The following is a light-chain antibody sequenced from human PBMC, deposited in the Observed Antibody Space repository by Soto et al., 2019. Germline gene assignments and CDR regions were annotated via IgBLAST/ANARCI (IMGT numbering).Light chain of an antibody. Sequence: DIQMTQSPSSLSASVGDRVTITCRASQSISSYLNWYQQKPGKAPKLLIYAASSLQSGVPSRFSGSGSGTDFTLTISSLQPEDFATYYCKQSYSTPQRTFGQGTKVDSK. V-gene: IGKV1-39*01. CDR3: KQSYSTPQRT. CDR1: QSISSY. CDR2: AAS. J-gene: IGKJ1*01.